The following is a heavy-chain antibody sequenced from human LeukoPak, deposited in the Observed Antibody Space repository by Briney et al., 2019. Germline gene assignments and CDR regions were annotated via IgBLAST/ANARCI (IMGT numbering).Heavy chain of an antibody. CDR3: AIGGATGY. Sequence: SVKVSCKASGGTFSSYAISWVRQAPGQGLEWMGRIIPILGIANYTQKFQGRVTITADKSTSTAYMELSSLRSEDTAVYYCAIGGATGYWGQGTLVTVSS. V-gene: IGHV1-69*04. J-gene: IGHJ4*02. CDR2: IIPILGIA. D-gene: IGHD1-26*01. CDR1: GGTFSSYA.